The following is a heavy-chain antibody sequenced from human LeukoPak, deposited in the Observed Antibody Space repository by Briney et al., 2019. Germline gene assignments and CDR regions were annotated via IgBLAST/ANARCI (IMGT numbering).Heavy chain of an antibody. D-gene: IGHD1-1*01. Sequence: GGSLRLSCAASGFTFSSYTMRWVRQIPGERPEWVSSISGDTTYIYYADSLKGRFTISRDNTNTSLFLQMNSLRAEDTATYFCARRGTDASFGFFDVWGQGTMVTVSS. J-gene: IGHJ3*01. V-gene: IGHV3-21*01. CDR1: GFTFSSYT. CDR3: ARRGTDASFGFFDV. CDR2: ISGDTTYI.